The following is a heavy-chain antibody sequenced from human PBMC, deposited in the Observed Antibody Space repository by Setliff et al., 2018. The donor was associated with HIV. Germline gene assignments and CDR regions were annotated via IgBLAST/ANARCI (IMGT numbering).Heavy chain of an antibody. J-gene: IGHJ3*02. CDR2: IYASGST. V-gene: IGHV4-61*02. CDR1: GGSISSGSYY. Sequence: SETLSLTCTVSGGSISSGSYYWSWIRQPAGKGLEWIGRIYASGSTNYNPSLKSRVTTSVDTSKNHFSLKLSSVTAADTAVYYCARDTYYHDSSGYQRAFDIWGQGTMVTVSS. CDR3: ARDTYYHDSSGYQRAFDI. D-gene: IGHD3-22*01.